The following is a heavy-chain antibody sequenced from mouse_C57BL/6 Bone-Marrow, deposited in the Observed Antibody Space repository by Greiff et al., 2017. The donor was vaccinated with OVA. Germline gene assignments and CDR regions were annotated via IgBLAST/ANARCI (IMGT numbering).Heavy chain of an antibody. CDR2: IYPSDSET. CDR1: GYTFTSYW. J-gene: IGHJ1*03. Sequence: QVQLKQPGAELVRPGSSVKLSCKASGYTFTSYWMDWVKQRPGQGLEWIGNIYPSDSETHYNQKFKDKATLTVDKSSSTAYMQLSSLTSEDSAVYYCARPSYDYGPYWYFDVWGTGTTVTVSS. CDR3: ARPSYDYGPYWYFDV. D-gene: IGHD2-4*01. V-gene: IGHV1-61*01.